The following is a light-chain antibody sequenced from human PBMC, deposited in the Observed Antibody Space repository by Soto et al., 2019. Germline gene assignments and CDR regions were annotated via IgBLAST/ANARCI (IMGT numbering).Light chain of an antibody. CDR1: PGTDANY. CDR3: QQYGGSPFT. V-gene: IGKV3-20*01. Sequence: EVVVTQSPGTLSLSPGERATLSCRASPGTDANYLAWYQQKGGQAPRLLIYAASTRATGVPDRFSGSGSGTDFALTISRLETEDFAVYYCQQYGGSPFTFGPGTKVDIK. CDR2: AAS. J-gene: IGKJ3*01.